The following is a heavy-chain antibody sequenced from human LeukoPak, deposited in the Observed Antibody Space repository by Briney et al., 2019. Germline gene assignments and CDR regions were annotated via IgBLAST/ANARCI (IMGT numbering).Heavy chain of an antibody. J-gene: IGHJ4*02. CDR2: INHSGST. CDR1: GGSISSYY. CDR3: ARPLLGTSFDY. D-gene: IGHD2-2*01. V-gene: IGHV4-34*01. Sequence: PSETLSLTCTVSGGSISSYYWSWIRQPPGKGLEWIGEINHSGSTNYNPSLKSRVTISVDTSKNQFSLKLSSVTAADTAVYYCARPLLGTSFDYWGQGTLVTVSS.